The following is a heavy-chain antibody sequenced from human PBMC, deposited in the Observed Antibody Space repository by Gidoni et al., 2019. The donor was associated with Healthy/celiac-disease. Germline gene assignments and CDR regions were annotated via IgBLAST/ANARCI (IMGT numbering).Heavy chain of an antibody. CDR2: ISGSGGST. CDR3: ANPYGDYGSFDY. J-gene: IGHJ4*02. CDR1: GFPFSSYA. D-gene: IGHD4-17*01. Sequence: EVQLLESGGGLVQPGGSLRLSCAASGFPFSSYAMSWVRQAPGKGLEWVSAISGSGGSTYYADSVKGRFTISRDNSKNTLYLQMNSLRAEDTAVYYCANPYGDYGSFDYWGQGTLVTVSS. V-gene: IGHV3-23*01.